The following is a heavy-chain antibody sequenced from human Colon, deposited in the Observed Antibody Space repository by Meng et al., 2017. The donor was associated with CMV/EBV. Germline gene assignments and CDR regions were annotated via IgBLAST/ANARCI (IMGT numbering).Heavy chain of an antibody. CDR1: GFTVSTSY. CDR2: IYDDDST. J-gene: IGHJ4*02. V-gene: IGHV3-66*01. CDR3: ARAGRRNFPHIFDS. D-gene: IGHD3-10*01. Sequence: VQGGESGGGFAQTGGSLRLSCAASGFTVSTSYMSWVRQAPGKGLEWVSIIYDDDSTYYADSVYDRFTISRDISKNTVYLQVNSLRAEDTAVYYCARAGRRNFPHIFDSWGQGTLVTVSS.